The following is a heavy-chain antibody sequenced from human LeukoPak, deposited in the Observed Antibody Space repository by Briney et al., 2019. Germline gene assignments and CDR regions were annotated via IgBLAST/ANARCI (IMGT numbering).Heavy chain of an antibody. CDR3: ARDYGGSSPFDY. V-gene: IGHV3-48*03. CDR2: ISSSDSTI. D-gene: IGHD4-23*01. Sequence: GGSLRLSCAASGFTFSSYEMHWVRQAPGKGLEWVSYISSSDSTIYYADSVKGRFTISRGNAKNSLYLQMNSLRAEDTAVYYCARDYGGSSPFDYWGQGTLVTVSS. CDR1: GFTFSSYE. J-gene: IGHJ4*02.